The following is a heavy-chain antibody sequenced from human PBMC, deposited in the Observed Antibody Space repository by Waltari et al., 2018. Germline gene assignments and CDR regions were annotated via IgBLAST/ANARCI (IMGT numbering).Heavy chain of an antibody. CDR3: ARAPGVAAAAYFDY. D-gene: IGHD6-13*01. J-gene: IGHJ4*02. CDR2: IFHAGFT. Sequence: QVQLQESGPGLVKPSETLSLTCDVSGYSIDRGYFWGWVRQPPGKGLEWIGTIFHAGFTYYTPSLKGRVSMSVDTSKNHVSLNLSSVTAADTAVYYCARAPGVAAAAYFDYWGQGILVTVSS. V-gene: IGHV4-38-2*01. CDR1: GYSIDRGYF.